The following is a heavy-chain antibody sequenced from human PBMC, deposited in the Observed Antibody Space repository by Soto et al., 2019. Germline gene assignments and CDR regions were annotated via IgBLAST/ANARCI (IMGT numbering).Heavy chain of an antibody. Sequence: QVQLVESGGGVVQPGRSLRLSCAASGFTFSNNAMDWVRQVPGKGLEWVAVISYDGSNKYIAESVKGRFTISRDNSKNTLFLQMNSLRADDTAVYYCARGTTTSDFYGMDVWGQGTTVTVSS. CDR3: ARGTTTSDFYGMDV. CDR1: GFTFSNNA. V-gene: IGHV3-30-3*01. D-gene: IGHD3-3*01. J-gene: IGHJ6*02. CDR2: ISYDGSNK.